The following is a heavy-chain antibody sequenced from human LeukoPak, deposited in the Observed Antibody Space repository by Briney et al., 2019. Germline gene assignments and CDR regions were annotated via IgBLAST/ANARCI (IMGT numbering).Heavy chain of an antibody. CDR2: INHSGST. CDR1: GGSFSGYY. D-gene: IGHD3-22*01. Sequence: SGTLSLTCAVYGGSFSGYYWSWIRQPPGKGLEWIGEINHSGSTNYNPSLKSRVTISVDTSKNQFSLKLSSVTAADTAVYYCATTYYYDSSGDVYFQHWGQGTLVTVSS. CDR3: ATTYYYDSSGDVYFQH. V-gene: IGHV4-34*01. J-gene: IGHJ1*01.